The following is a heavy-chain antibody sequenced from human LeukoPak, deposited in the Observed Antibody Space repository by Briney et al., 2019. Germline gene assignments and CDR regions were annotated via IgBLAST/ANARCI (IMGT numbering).Heavy chain of an antibody. J-gene: IGHJ3*02. D-gene: IGHD1/OR15-1a*01. CDR2: IRYDGSNK. Sequence: GGSLRLSCAASGFTFSSYGMHWVRQAPGKGLEWVAFIRYDGSNKYYADSVKGRFTISRDNSKNTLYMQMNSLRAADTAVYYCAKDRSGENNDDALDIWGQGTLVSVSS. CDR1: GFTFSSYG. V-gene: IGHV3-30*02. CDR3: AKDRSGENNDDALDI.